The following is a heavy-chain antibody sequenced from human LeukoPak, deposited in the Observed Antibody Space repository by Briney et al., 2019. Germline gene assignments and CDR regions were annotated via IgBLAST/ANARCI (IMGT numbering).Heavy chain of an antibody. Sequence: SETLSLTCTVSGASISSSSYYWGWIRQPPGKGLEWIWSIYYSGSTYYNPSLKSRGTISVDTSKNQFSLKLSSVTAADTAVYYCRTHSSSPYHYYSYNMDVWGHGTTVTVSS. J-gene: IGHJ6*02. CDR3: RTHSSSPYHYYSYNMDV. CDR2: IYYSGST. V-gene: IGHV4-39*01. D-gene: IGHD6-6*01. CDR1: GASISSSSYY.